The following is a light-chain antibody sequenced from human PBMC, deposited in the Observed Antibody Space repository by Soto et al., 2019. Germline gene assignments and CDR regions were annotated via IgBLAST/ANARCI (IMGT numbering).Light chain of an antibody. CDR3: QQRSNWPPTWT. Sequence: EIVLTQSPATLSLSPGERATLSCRASQSVSTYLAWYQQKPGKAPRLLIYDASKRATGIPARFSGSGSGTDFTLTITSLEPEDFGVYYCQQRSNWPPTWTFGQGTKVDIK. V-gene: IGKV3-11*01. CDR1: QSVSTY. CDR2: DAS. J-gene: IGKJ1*01.